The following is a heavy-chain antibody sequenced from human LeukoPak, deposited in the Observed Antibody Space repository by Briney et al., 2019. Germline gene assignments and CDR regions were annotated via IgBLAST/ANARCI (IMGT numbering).Heavy chain of an antibody. CDR1: GFTFSNYA. D-gene: IGHD3-22*01. Sequence: PGGSLRLSCAASGFTFSNYAMHWVRQAPGKGLEWVAYMRSDGSTKYYADSVKGRFTTSRDNSKNTLYVQMNSLRAEDTAVYYCAKGYDSSGFYLDYWGQGTLVTVSS. CDR2: MRSDGSTK. J-gene: IGHJ4*02. CDR3: AKGYDSSGFYLDY. V-gene: IGHV3-30*02.